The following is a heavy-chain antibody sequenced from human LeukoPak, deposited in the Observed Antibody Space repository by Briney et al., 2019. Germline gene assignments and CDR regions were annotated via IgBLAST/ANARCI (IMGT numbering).Heavy chain of an antibody. D-gene: IGHD3-16*01. Sequence: GGSLRLSCAASGFTFSSYEMNWVRQAPGKGLEWVSGINWNGGRIDYADSVKGRFTISRDNAKNSLYLQMNSLRAEDTAVYFCAKSTRAVMAMMDVWGKGTTVTVSS. CDR2: INWNGGRI. V-gene: IGHV3-20*04. J-gene: IGHJ6*04. CDR1: GFTFSSYE. CDR3: AKSTRAVMAMMDV.